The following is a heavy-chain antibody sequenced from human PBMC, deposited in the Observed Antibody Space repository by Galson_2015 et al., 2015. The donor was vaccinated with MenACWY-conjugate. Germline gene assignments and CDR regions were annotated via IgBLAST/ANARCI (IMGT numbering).Heavy chain of an antibody. V-gene: IGHV4-39*01. CDR3: IRYSYYYNGMDV. D-gene: IGHD3-22*01. Sequence: SETLSLTCTVSGAPVSSSSYYGGWIRQPPGRGLEWIGSIYYSGSTYYNPSLKSRVTISVDTSKNQFSLKLSSVTATDAAVYYCIRYSYYYNGMDVWGQGTTVTVSS. CDR1: GAPVSSSSYY. J-gene: IGHJ6*02. CDR2: IYYSGST.